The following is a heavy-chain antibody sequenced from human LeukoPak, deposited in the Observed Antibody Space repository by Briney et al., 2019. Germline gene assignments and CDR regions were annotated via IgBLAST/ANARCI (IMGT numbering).Heavy chain of an antibody. Sequence: GGSLRLSCAASGFTFTSYAVHWVRQAPGKGLEWVALISYDGSNGSNKNYADSVKGRFTISRDSSRNTLYLQMNSLRTEDTAVYYCAKNSGSFTKLYYYMDVWGKGTTVTVSS. CDR2: ISYDGSNGSNK. CDR3: AKNSGSFTKLYYYMDV. J-gene: IGHJ6*03. D-gene: IGHD1-26*01. CDR1: GFTFTSYA. V-gene: IGHV3-30*18.